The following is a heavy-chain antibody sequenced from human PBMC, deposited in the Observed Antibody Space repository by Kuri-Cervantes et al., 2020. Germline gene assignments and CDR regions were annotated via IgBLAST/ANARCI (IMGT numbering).Heavy chain of an antibody. J-gene: IGHJ6*03. Sequence: GGSLRLSCVASGFTFSSDWMHWVRQAPGKGLVWVSRINSDGSSTSYADSVKGRFTISRDNSKNTLYLQMNSLRPEDTAVYYCAKAAGGLSDYYYMDLWGKGTTVTVSS. D-gene: IGHD3-10*01. CDR3: AKAAGGLSDYYYMDL. CDR1: GFTFSSDW. V-gene: IGHV3-74*01. CDR2: INSDGSST.